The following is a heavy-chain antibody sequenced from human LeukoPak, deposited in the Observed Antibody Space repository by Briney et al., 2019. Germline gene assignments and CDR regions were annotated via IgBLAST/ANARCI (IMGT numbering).Heavy chain of an antibody. J-gene: IGHJ4*02. V-gene: IGHV4-61*08. CDR3: ASSGSGYYGH. D-gene: IGHD3-22*01. CDR1: GGSISSGDYY. CDR2: IYYNGDT. Sequence: SETLSLTCTVSGGSISSGDYYWSWIRQPPGKGLEWIGYIYYNGDTNHNPSLKSRVTISLDTSKNQFSLKLTSVTAADTAMYYCASSGSGYYGHWGQGNLVTVAS.